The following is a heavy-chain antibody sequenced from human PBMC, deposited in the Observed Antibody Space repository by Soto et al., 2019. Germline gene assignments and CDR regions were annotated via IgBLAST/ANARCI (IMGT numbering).Heavy chain of an antibody. CDR1: GFTFDDYA. CDR2: ISWNSGSI. CDR3: AKGEDCSSTSCYFAFDI. J-gene: IGHJ3*02. D-gene: IGHD2-2*01. Sequence: GGSLRLSCAASGFTFDDYAMHWVRQAPGKGLEWVSGISWNSGSIGYADSVKGRFTISRDNAKNSLYLQMNSLRAEDTALYYCAKGEDCSSTSCYFAFDIWGQGTMVTVSS. V-gene: IGHV3-9*01.